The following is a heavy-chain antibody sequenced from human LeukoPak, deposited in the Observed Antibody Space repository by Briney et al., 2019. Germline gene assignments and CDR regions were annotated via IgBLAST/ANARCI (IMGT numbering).Heavy chain of an antibody. CDR3: ARGWLAETTVVTPYNY. Sequence: EASVKVSCKGSGYTFTNYAVHWVRQAPGQRLEWLGCINPGNGDTKYSQNFQGRVTVTSDTSAATAYVELNSLTSEDTAVYYCARGWLAETTVVTPYNYWGQGTLVTVSS. D-gene: IGHD4-23*01. J-gene: IGHJ4*02. CDR1: GYTFTNYA. V-gene: IGHV1-3*01. CDR2: INPGNGDT.